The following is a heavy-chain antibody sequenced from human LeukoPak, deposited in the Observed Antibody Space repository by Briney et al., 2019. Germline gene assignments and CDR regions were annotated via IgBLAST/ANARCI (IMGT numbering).Heavy chain of an antibody. CDR2: IYHSGST. CDR1: GYSISSGYY. V-gene: IGHV4-38-2*02. J-gene: IGHJ4*02. Sequence: SETLSLTCAVSGYSISSGYYWGWIRQPPGKGLEWIGSIYHSGSTYYNPSLKSRVTIIIDASKNQFSLKLNSVTAADTAVYYCARDPFRSEHPFDYWGQGTLVTVSS. D-gene: IGHD1-14*01. CDR3: ARDPFRSEHPFDY.